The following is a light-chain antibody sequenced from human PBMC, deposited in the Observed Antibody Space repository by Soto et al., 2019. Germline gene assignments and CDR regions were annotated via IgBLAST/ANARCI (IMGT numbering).Light chain of an antibody. CDR2: GAF. V-gene: IGKV3D-15*03. CDR1: QSVSSY. CDR3: QQYNNWPIT. J-gene: IGKJ5*01. Sequence: EIVLTQSTATLSLSPGERATLSCRPSQSVSSYLSWYQQQPGQAPRLLIYGAFNRATGIPDRFSGSGSGTEFTLTISILQSEYFAVYYCQQYNNWPITFSQGTRLEVK.